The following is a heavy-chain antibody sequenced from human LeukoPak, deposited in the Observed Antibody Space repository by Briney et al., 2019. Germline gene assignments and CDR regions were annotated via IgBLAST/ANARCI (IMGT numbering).Heavy chain of an antibody. D-gene: IGHD3-10*01. Sequence: SETLSLTCAVYGGSFSGYYWSWIRQPPRKGMEWIGEINHSGSTNYNTSLKSRVTLSVDTSKNQFSLKLSSVTAADTAVYYCARSSSLLWFGELYYFDYWGQGTLVTVSS. CDR3: ARSSSLLWFGELYYFDY. CDR1: GGSFSGYY. V-gene: IGHV4-34*01. CDR2: INHSGST. J-gene: IGHJ4*02.